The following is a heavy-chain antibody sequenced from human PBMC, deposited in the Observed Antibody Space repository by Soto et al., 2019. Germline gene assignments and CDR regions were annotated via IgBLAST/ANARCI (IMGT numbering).Heavy chain of an antibody. CDR3: ARAVLVTAMASLDDFDI. CDR1: GDSVSSNSAV. CDR2: TYYRSKWYN. V-gene: IGHV6-1*01. Sequence: QTLSLTCAISGDSVSSNSAVWNWIRQSPSRGLEWLGRTYYRSKWYNDYAVSVKSRITINPDTSKNQFSLQLNSVTPEDTAVYYCARAVLVTAMASLDDFDIWRQGTMVTVSS. D-gene: IGHD5-18*01. J-gene: IGHJ3*02.